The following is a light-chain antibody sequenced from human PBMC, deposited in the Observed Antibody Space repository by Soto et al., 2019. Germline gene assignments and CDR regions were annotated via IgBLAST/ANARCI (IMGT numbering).Light chain of an antibody. Sequence: QSVLTQPPSVSGAPGQRVTISCTGNSSNIGAGYDVHWYQQLPGKAPKLLIFGNSHRPSGVPDRFFGSKSGTSASLAITGLQAEDEADYYCQSYYSSLSGSVFGGGTKLTVL. CDR2: GNS. J-gene: IGLJ3*02. V-gene: IGLV1-40*01. CDR3: QSYYSSLSGSV. CDR1: SSNIGAGYD.